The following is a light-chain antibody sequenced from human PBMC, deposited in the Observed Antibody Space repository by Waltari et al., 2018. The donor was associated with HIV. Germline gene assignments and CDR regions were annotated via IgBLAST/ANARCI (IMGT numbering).Light chain of an antibody. J-gene: IGLJ2*01. Sequence: QSVLTQPPSASGTPGQRVTISCSGSSSNIGSYYVYWYQQLPGTDPNLLVCWNHQRASRVPDRFSGSTSGASASPAINGLRSEDEADYYCAAWTDSLNAVVFGGGTKLSVL. CDR1: SSNIGSYY. CDR2: WNH. V-gene: IGLV1-47*01. CDR3: AAWTDSLNAVV.